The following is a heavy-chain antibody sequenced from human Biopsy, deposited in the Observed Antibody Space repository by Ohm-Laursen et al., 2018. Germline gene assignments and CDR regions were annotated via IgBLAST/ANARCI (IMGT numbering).Heavy chain of an antibody. J-gene: IGHJ4*02. D-gene: IGHD6-19*01. V-gene: IGHV1-46*01. Sequence: ASVKVSCKASGYSLTSYYMHWVRQAPGQGLEWMGMINPSGSTTSYPQIFQGRVTMTRDTSKSTVYMELSSLRSADTAVYFCARNTGWYGDLYYCDYWGQGTLVTVSS. CDR3: ARNTGWYGDLYYCDY. CDR1: GYSLTSYY. CDR2: INPSGSTT.